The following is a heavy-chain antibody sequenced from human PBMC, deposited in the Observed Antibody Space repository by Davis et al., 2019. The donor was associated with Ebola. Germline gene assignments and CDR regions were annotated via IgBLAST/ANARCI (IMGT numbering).Heavy chain of an antibody. CDR1: GYSISSGYY. CDR3: ARSTYSTPYYFDY. Sequence: PSETLSLTCAVSGYSISSGYYWSWIRQPPGKGLEWIVYIYYSGSTNYYPSLKSRVTISVDTSKNQFSLKLSSVTAADTAVYYCARSTYSTPYYFDYWGQGTLVTVSS. J-gene: IGHJ4*02. V-gene: IGHV4-38-2*01. D-gene: IGHD4-11*01. CDR2: IYYSGST.